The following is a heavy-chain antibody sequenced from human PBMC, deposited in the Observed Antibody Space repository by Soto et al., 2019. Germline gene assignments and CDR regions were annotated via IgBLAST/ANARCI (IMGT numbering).Heavy chain of an antibody. CDR2: IWYDGSNK. J-gene: IGHJ4*02. V-gene: IGHV3-33*01. CDR1: GFTFSSYG. D-gene: IGHD2-2*01. CDR3: ARHRTDLPAAISGIDY. Sequence: QVQLVESGGGVVQPGRSLRLSCAASGFTFSSYGMHWVRQAPGKGLEWVAVIWYDGSNKYYADSVKGRFTISRDNSKNXLYLQMNSLRAEDTAVYYCARHRTDLPAAISGIDYWGQGTLVTVSS.